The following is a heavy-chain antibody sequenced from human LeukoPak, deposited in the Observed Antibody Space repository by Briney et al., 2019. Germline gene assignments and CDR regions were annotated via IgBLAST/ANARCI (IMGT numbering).Heavy chain of an antibody. V-gene: IGHV3-74*01. CDR1: GFSFRTFW. J-gene: IGHJ4*02. Sequence: PGGSLRLSCAAFGFSFRTFWMHWLRQVPGKGLVWVSPISADGSSTSYADSVKGRFTISRDNAKNTLYLQMNSLSADDTAVYYCARGPIQDSGRYYVGDYWGQGTLVTVSS. CDR2: ISADGSST. D-gene: IGHD1-26*01. CDR3: ARGPIQDSGRYYVGDY.